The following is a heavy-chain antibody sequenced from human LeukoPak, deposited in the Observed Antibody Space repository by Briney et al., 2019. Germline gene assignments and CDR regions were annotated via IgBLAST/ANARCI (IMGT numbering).Heavy chain of an antibody. D-gene: IGHD3-22*01. CDR3: AKDDGEDYYDSSGYWFDP. Sequence: TGGSLRLSCAASGFTFSSYAVSWVRQAPGKGLEWVSAISGSGGSTYYADSVKGRFTISRDNSKNTPYLQMNSLRAEETAVYYCAKDDGEDYYDSSGYWFDPWGQGTLVTVSS. J-gene: IGHJ5*02. CDR1: GFTFSSYA. CDR2: ISGSGGST. V-gene: IGHV3-23*01.